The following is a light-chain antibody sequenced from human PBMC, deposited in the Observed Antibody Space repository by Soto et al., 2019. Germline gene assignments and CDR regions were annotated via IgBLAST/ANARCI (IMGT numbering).Light chain of an antibody. CDR1: SSDVGYYDY. J-gene: IGLJ2*01. CDR3: SSYAGSNDVI. CDR2: EVS. V-gene: IGLV2-14*01. Sequence: QSALTQPASVSGSPGQSITISCTGTSSDVGYYDYVSWYQQHPGKAPKLIISEVSNRPSGVSNRFSASKSGNTASLTISGLQAEDEADYYCSSYAGSNDVIFGGGTKLTVL.